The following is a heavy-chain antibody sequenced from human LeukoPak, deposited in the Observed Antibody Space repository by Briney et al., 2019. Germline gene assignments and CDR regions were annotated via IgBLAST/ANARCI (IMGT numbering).Heavy chain of an antibody. CDR1: GYTFPGYY. Sequence: ASVKVSCKASGYTFPGYYMHWVRQAPGQGLEWMGWINHNSGGTNYAQKFQGRVTMTRDPSISTAYMELSRLRSDDTAVYYCARGPYGDDSPFDYWGQGTLVTVSS. D-gene: IGHD4-17*01. V-gene: IGHV1-2*02. J-gene: IGHJ4*02. CDR2: INHNSGGT. CDR3: ARGPYGDDSPFDY.